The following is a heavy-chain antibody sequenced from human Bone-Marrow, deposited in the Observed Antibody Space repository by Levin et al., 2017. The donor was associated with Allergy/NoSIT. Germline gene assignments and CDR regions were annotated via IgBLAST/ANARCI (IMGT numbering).Heavy chain of an antibody. CDR1: XXXXRNNN. CDR3: ARDYFGSGRSWVAFDI. D-gene: IGHD3-10*01. CDR2: INDAGST. Sequence: GGSLRLSCVASXXXXRNNNVERGRQPPAKGLEWVSLINDAGSTYYADSVKGRFTLSRDNSRNTVYLQMNSLRTEDTAVYYCARDYFGSGRSWVAFDIWGQGTKVTVSS. V-gene: IGHV3-53*01. J-gene: IGHJ3*02.